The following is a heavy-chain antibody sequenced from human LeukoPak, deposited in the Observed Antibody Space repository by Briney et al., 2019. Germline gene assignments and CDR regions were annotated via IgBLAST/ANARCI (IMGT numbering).Heavy chain of an antibody. CDR1: GFTFSSYW. J-gene: IGHJ4*02. CDR3: AREGRVSGYDFDC. Sequence: PGGSLGLSCAVSGFTFSSYWMHWVRQAPGKGLVWVSRINSDGSSVTYADSVKGRFTISRDNAKNTLYLQMNSLRVEDTAVYYCAREGRVSGYDFDCWGQGTLVTVSS. V-gene: IGHV3-74*03. D-gene: IGHD5-12*01. CDR2: INSDGSSV.